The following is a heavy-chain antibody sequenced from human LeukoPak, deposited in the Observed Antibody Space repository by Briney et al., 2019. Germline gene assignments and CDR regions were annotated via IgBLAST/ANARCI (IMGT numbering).Heavy chain of an antibody. D-gene: IGHD3-22*01. Sequence: SQTLSLTCTVPGDSISSGDYDSGWIRQPAGKGLEWIVRISSSGSTNYNPPLKGRITISVDTSKNQFSLKLSSVTAADTAVYYCARGQYYYDSSGYYYVSAFDIWGQGTMVTVSS. CDR3: ARGQYYYDSSGYYYVSAFDI. V-gene: IGHV4-61*02. J-gene: IGHJ3*02. CDR2: ISSSGST. CDR1: GDSISSGDYD.